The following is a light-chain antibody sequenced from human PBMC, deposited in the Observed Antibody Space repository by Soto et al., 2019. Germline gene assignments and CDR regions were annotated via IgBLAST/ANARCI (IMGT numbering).Light chain of an antibody. CDR1: QSIGNY. Sequence: DIQMTQSPSSLSASVGDRVTITCRASQSIGNYLNWYQFKPGKAPKLLLYGVSTLHSGVPSRFSGSGSGTDFTLTISSLQPEDFATYYCQQSYSVPWTFGQGTKVEFK. CDR2: GVS. J-gene: IGKJ1*01. V-gene: IGKV1-39*01. CDR3: QQSYSVPWT.